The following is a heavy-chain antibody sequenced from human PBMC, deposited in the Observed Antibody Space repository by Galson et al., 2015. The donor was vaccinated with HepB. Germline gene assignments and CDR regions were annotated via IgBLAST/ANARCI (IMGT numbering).Heavy chain of an antibody. CDR3: ARDSIVGATGPFYFDY. J-gene: IGHJ4*02. D-gene: IGHD1-26*01. Sequence: SVKVSCKASGGTFSSYAISWVRQAPGQGLEWMGRIIPILGIANYAQKFQGRVTITADKSTSTAYMELSSLRSEDTAVYYCARDSIVGATGPFYFDYWGQGTLVTVSS. CDR2: IIPILGIA. V-gene: IGHV1-69*04. CDR1: GGTFSSYA.